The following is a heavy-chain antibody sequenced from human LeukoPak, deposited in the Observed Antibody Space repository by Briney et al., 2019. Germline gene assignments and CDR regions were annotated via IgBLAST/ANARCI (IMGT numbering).Heavy chain of an antibody. V-gene: IGHV1-2*02. Sequence: GASVKVSCKASGYTFTGYYMHWVRQAPGQGLEWMGWINPNSGGTNYAQKFQGRVTMTRDTSMSTAYMELGRLRYDDTAVYYCARPTADILVVPGGDEYFDYWGQGTLVTVSS. CDR1: GYTFTGYY. J-gene: IGHJ4*02. D-gene: IGHD2-2*01. CDR2: INPNSGGT. CDR3: ARPTADILVVPGGDEYFDY.